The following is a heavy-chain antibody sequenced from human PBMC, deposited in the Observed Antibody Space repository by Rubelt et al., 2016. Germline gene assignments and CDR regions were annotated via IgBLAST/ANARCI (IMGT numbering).Heavy chain of an antibody. V-gene: IGHV3-7*02. CDR2: VVNDESAT. Sequence: EVQLVESGGDLVQAGGSLRLSCVASDFTFSNYWMSWVRQAPGKGLEWVANVVNDESATYYVDYVKGRCNISRDNAKNSLYLQMNSLRAEDTAVYYCARVRSGYYMDVWGKGTTVTVSS. J-gene: IGHJ6*03. D-gene: IGHD3-10*01. CDR1: DFTFSNYW. CDR3: ARVRSGYYMDV.